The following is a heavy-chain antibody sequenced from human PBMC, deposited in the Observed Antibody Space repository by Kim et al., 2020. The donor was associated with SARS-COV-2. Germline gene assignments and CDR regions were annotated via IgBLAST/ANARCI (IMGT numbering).Heavy chain of an antibody. J-gene: IGHJ6*02. V-gene: IGHV3-33*06. D-gene: IGHD3-3*02. CDR3: AKVSQTPEYYYYGMDV. CDR1: GFTFSSYG. CDR2: ICYDGSNK. Sequence: GGSLRLSCAASGFTFSSYGMRWVRQAPGKGLEWVAVICYDGSNKYYADSVKGRFTISRDNSKNTLYLQMNSLRAEDTAVYYCAKVSQTPEYYYYGMDVWGQGTTVTVSS.